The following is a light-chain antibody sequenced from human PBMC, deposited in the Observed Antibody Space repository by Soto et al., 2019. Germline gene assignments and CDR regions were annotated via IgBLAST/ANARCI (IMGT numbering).Light chain of an antibody. CDR1: QSIGGF. Sequence: DIQMTQPPSALSVSVRDRVTITCRASQSIGGFLTWYQQKLGKAPQYLIQAASILQSGVPSRFSGSGSGTEFILTINNLQPEDFGSYYCQHMRMFGQGTKVDI. J-gene: IGKJ1*01. CDR3: QHMRM. CDR2: AAS. V-gene: IGKV1-39*01.